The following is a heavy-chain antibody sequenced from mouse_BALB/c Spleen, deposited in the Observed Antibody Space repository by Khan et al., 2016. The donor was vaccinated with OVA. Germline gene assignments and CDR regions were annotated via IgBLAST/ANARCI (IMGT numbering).Heavy chain of an antibody. CDR1: GDSITRGY. D-gene: IGHD1-1*01. CDR2: ISYSGNT. J-gene: IGHJ3*01. V-gene: IGHV3-8*02. CDR3: ACELRGFAY. Sequence: EVQLQESGPSLVKPSQTLSLTCSVTGDSITRGYWNWIRKFPGNKLDYMGYISYSGNTYCNPSLISRISITRDTSKNQYCLQLNSGTTEYTATYYCACELRGFAYWGQGTLVTVSA.